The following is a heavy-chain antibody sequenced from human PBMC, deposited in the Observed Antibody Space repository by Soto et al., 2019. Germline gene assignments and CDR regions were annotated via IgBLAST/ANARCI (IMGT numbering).Heavy chain of an antibody. CDR3: GXAVGSGYSTLRVRYPGY. J-gene: IGHJ4*02. D-gene: IGHD3-22*01. V-gene: IGHV3-21*01. CDR1: GFNFSSYS. CDR2: ISSSSSYI. Sequence: GGSLRVDCAASGFNFSSYSMNCVRQAPGKGLEWVSSISSSSSYIYYQDSVEGRFTISRDNANYSLYLQMNSLRAENTALNYCGXAVGSGYSTLRVRYPGYWGQGTLVIVFS.